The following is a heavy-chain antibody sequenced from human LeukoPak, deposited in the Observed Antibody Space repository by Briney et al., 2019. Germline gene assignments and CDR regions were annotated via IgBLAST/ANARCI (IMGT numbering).Heavy chain of an antibody. Sequence: GGSLRLSCAASGFKFSDHYIDGVREARGGGLEWGGRSRNKASSYTTEYAVSVKGRFTISRDVSESSMYLQMNSRRTEDTAVYYCGRIAINANNGMDVWGQGTTVTVSS. CDR1: GFKFSDHY. J-gene: IGHJ6*02. D-gene: IGHD1/OR15-1a*01. V-gene: IGHV3-72*01. CDR2: SRNKASSYTT. CDR3: GRIAINANNGMDV.